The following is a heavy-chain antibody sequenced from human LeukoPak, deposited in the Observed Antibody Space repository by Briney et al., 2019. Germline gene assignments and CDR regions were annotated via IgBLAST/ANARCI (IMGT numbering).Heavy chain of an antibody. CDR3: ARSLLWFGELLPHNWFDP. V-gene: IGHV4-59*08. D-gene: IGHD3-10*01. Sequence: SETLSLTCTVSGGSISNYYWSWIRQPPGKGLEWIGYMYNSGSTNYNPSLKSRVTISVDTSKNQFSLKLSSVTAADTAVYYCARSLLWFGELLPHNWFDPWGQGTLVTVSS. J-gene: IGHJ5*02. CDR2: MYNSGST. CDR1: GGSISNYY.